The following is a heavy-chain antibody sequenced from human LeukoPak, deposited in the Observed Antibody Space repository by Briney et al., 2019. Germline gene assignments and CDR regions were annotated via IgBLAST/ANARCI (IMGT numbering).Heavy chain of an antibody. CDR2: IKSKTDGGTT. CDR3: TTGLPAITNYYYYYYMDV. Sequence: GGSLRLSXAASGFTFSNAWMSWVRQTPGKGLEWVGRIKSKTDGGTTDYAAPVKGRFTISRDDSKNTLYLQMNSLKTEDTAVYYCTTGLPAITNYYYYYYMDVWGKGTTVTVSS. D-gene: IGHD2-2*01. J-gene: IGHJ6*03. V-gene: IGHV3-15*01. CDR1: GFTFSNAW.